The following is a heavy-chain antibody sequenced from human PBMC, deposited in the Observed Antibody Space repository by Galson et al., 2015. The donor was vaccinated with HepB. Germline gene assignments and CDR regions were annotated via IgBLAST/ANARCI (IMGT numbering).Heavy chain of an antibody. Sequence: SLRLSCAASGFTFSSYWMSWVRQAPGKGLEWVANIKQDGSEKYYVDSVKGRFTISRDNAKNSLYLQMNSLRAEDTAVYYCASLATAAIIPFDYWGQGTLVTVSS. J-gene: IGHJ4*02. V-gene: IGHV3-7*01. CDR1: GFTFSSYW. CDR3: ASLATAAIIPFDY. CDR2: IKQDGSEK. D-gene: IGHD2-2*01.